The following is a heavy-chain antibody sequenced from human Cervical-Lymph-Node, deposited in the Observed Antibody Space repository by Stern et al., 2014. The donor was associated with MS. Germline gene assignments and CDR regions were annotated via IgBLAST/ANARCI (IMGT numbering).Heavy chain of an antibody. J-gene: IGHJ4*02. CDR3: ARHVQGFDY. V-gene: IGHV5-51*04. CDR2: IYPYDYDT. Sequence: EVQLVESGAEVKKPGESLKISCKLSGYSFTIYYIAWVRQMPGKGLEWMGVIYPYDYDTTYSPSFQGQVTISADKPITTAYLQWSSLRASDTAMYYCARHVQGFDYWGQGTLVTVSS. CDR1: GYSFTIYY.